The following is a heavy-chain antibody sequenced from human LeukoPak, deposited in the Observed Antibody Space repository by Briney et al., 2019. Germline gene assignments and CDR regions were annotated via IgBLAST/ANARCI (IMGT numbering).Heavy chain of an antibody. D-gene: IGHD3-22*01. V-gene: IGHV1-2*02. CDR1: GYTFTGYY. J-gene: IGHJ4*02. CDR2: INPNSGGT. Sequence: GASVKVSCKASGYTFTGYYMHWVRQAPGQGLEWMGWINPNSGGTNYAQKFQGRVTMTRDTSISTAYMELSRLRSDDTAVYYCARDYYDSSGYYSVYGYWGQGTLVTVSS. CDR3: ARDYYDSSGYYSVYGY.